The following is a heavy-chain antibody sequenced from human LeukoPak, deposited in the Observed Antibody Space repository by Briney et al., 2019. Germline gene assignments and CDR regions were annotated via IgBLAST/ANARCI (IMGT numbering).Heavy chain of an antibody. CDR3: ARSPLPYYDSSGYPYYFDY. V-gene: IGHV4-59*01. CDR2: IYYSGST. D-gene: IGHD3-22*01. CDR1: GGSISSYY. Sequence: PSETLSLTCTVSGGSISSYYWSWIRQPPGKGLEWIGYIYYSGSTNYNPSLKSRVTLSVDTSKNQFSLKLSSVTAADTAVYYCARSPLPYYDSSGYPYYFDYWGQGTLVTVSS. J-gene: IGHJ4*02.